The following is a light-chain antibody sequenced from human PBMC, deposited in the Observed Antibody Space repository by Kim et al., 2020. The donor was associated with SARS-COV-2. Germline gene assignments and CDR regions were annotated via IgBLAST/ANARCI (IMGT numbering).Light chain of an antibody. CDR1: KLGNKY. V-gene: IGLV3-1*01. Sequence: VSPGQTASITCAGDKLGNKYACWYQQKPGQSPVLVIYQDSKRPSVIPERFSGSNSGNTATLTISGTQAMDEADYYCQAWDSSTVVFGGGTQLTVL. CDR2: QDS. J-gene: IGLJ2*01. CDR3: QAWDSSTVV.